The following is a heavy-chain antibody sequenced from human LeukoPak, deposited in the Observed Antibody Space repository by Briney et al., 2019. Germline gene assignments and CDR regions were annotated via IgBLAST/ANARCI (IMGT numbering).Heavy chain of an antibody. Sequence: GASVKVSCKASGYTFTGYCMHWVRQAPGQGLEWMGWINPNSGGTNYAQKFQGRVTMTRDTSISTAYMELSRLRSDDTAVYYCARGSCSSSWCLDYWGQGILVTVSS. CDR1: GYTFTGYC. V-gene: IGHV1-2*02. CDR2: INPNSGGT. CDR3: ARGSCSSSWCLDY. D-gene: IGHD6-13*01. J-gene: IGHJ4*02.